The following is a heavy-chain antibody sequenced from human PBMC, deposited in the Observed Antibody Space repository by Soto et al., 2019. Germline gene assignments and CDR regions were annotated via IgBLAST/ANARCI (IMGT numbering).Heavy chain of an antibody. Sequence: GGSLRLSCAASGFTFSCHALSWVRQAPGKGPEWISSISCSGSTIYYPESVKGRFTTASDNLKNTLYLQMSRLRAEKTAVYYSAKVFYSCHSSGYSYFDNWGQGTLVTVSS. J-gene: IGHJ4*02. CDR1: GFTFSCHA. CDR2: ISCSGSTI. D-gene: IGHD3-22*01. CDR3: AKVFYSCHSSGYSYFDN. V-gene: IGHV3-23*01.